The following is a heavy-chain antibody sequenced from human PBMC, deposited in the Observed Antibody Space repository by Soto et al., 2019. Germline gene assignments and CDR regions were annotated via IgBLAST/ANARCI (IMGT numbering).Heavy chain of an antibody. V-gene: IGHV4-61*03. CDR3: ARGDHGPRRFYFDT. CDR1: GGSVNSGGYY. Sequence: ASETPSLTCTVSGGSVNSGGYYWSWIRQPPGKGLEWIGFIFYNGGTSYNPSLGSRVTISADTSKTLFSLNLNFVTAADTAVYYCARGDHGPRRFYFDTWGQGTLVTVSS. J-gene: IGHJ4*02. D-gene: IGHD2-8*01. CDR2: IFYNGGT.